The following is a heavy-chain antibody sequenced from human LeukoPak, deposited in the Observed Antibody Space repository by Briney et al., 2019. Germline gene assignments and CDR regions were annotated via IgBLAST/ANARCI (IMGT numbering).Heavy chain of an antibody. D-gene: IGHD1-26*01. J-gene: IGHJ4*02. CDR1: GGSISSYY. CDR3: ARDFHSRYGGRYLDY. Sequence: SETLSLTCTVSGGSISSYYWSWIRQPPGKGLEWIGEVYYNGSTSHNPSLKSRLTISVDTSKKQFSLNLSSVTAADTAVYYCARDFHSRYGGRYLDYWGQGTLVTVSS. CDR2: VYYNGST. V-gene: IGHV4-59*01.